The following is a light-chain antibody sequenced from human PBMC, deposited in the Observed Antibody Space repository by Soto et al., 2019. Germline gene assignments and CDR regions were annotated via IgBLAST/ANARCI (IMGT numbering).Light chain of an antibody. J-gene: IGLJ1*01. CDR2: GNS. V-gene: IGLV1-40*01. Sequence: QSALTQPPSVSVAPGQRVTISCTGSSSNIGAGYDVHWYQQLPGTAPKLLIYGNSNRPSGVPDRFSGSKSGTSASLAITGLQAEDEADYYCQSYDSSLSGLVFGTGTKLTVL. CDR3: QSYDSSLSGLV. CDR1: SSNIGAGYD.